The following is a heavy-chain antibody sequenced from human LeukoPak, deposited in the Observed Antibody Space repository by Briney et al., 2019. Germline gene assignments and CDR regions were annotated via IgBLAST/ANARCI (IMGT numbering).Heavy chain of an antibody. CDR2: ISGSGGST. CDR3: ARSSSSWYY. Sequence: GGSLRLSCAASGFTFSSYGMSWVRQAPGKGLEWVSAISGSGGSTYYADSVKGRFTISRDNAKNSLYLQMNSLRAEDTAVYYCARSSSSWYYWGQGTLVTVSS. V-gene: IGHV3-23*01. CDR1: GFTFSSYG. J-gene: IGHJ4*02. D-gene: IGHD6-13*01.